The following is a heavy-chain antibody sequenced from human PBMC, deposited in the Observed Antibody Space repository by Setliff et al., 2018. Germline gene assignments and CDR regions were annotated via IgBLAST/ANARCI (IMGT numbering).Heavy chain of an antibody. J-gene: IGHJ4*02. CDR2: IYSDGSST. Sequence: GGSLRLSCAASGFTFTDYYMSWVRQAPGKGLEWVSVIYSDGSSTYYGDSVKGRFTISRDNSQNTLYLQMNSLRAEDTAVYYCAKDRPQGVNGRSLDYWGRGALVTVSS. D-gene: IGHD3-10*01. V-gene: IGHV3-23*03. CDR1: GFTFTDYY. CDR3: AKDRPQGVNGRSLDY.